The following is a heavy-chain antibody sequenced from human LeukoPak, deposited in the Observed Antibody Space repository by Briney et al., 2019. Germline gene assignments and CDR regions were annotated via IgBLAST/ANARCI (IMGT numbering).Heavy chain of an antibody. CDR1: GYTFTSYD. CDR3: ASGGYSYGRTGY. V-gene: IGHV1-8*01. CDR2: MNPNSGNT. D-gene: IGHD5-18*01. J-gene: IGHJ4*02. Sequence: ASVKVSCKASGYTFTSYDINWVRQATGEGLEWMGWMNPNSGNTGYAQKFQGRVTMTRNTSISTAYMELSSLRSEDTAVYYCASGGYSYGRTGYWGQGTPVTVSS.